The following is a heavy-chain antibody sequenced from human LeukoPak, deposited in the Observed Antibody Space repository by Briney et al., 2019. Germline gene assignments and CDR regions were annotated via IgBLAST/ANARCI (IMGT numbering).Heavy chain of an antibody. V-gene: IGHV1-18*01. CDR2: ISAYTGKT. CDR3: GRDQASGSGSYQDH. J-gene: IGHJ4*02. Sequence: GASVKVSCKSSGYPFTNFGFSWLRQAPGQGLEWVGWISAYTGKTHYAQRFQGRVTITTDTSTGTAYMDVRGLTTDDTAVYYCGRDQASGSGSYQDHWGQGTLVTVSS. CDR1: GYPFTNFG. D-gene: IGHD3-10*01.